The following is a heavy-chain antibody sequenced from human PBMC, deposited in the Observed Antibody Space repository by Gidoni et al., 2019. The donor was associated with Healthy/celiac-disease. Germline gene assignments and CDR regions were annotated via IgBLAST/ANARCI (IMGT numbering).Heavy chain of an antibody. Sequence: EVQLLESGGGLVQPGGSLSISCAASGFPFRRYAMSWVRQAPGKGLGWGSAISGSGGSTYYADSVKGRFTISRDNSKNTLYLQMNSLRAEDTAVYYCVSEPKGWVSRTAFDIWGQGTMVTVSS. CDR2: ISGSGGST. V-gene: IGHV3-23*01. J-gene: IGHJ3*02. CDR3: VSEPKGWVSRTAFDI. D-gene: IGHD6-6*01. CDR1: GFPFRRYA.